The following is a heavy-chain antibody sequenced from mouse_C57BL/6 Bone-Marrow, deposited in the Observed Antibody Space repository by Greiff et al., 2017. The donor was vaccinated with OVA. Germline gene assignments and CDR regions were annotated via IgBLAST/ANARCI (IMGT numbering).Heavy chain of an antibody. J-gene: IGHJ4*01. D-gene: IGHD1-1*01. CDR1: GYTFTSYW. V-gene: IGHV1-52*01. Sequence: VKLQQPGAELVRPGSSVKLSCKASGYTFTSYWMHWVKQRPIQGLEWIGNIDPSDSETHYNQKFKDKATLTVDKSSSTAYMQLSSLTSEDSAVYYCARSAPYYYGRSSDAMDYWGQGTSVTVSS. CDR3: ARSAPYYYGRSSDAMDY. CDR2: IDPSDSET.